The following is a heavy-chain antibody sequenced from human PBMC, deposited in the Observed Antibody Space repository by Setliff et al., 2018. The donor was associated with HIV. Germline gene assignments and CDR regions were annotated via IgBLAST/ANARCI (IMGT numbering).Heavy chain of an antibody. D-gene: IGHD3-16*02. J-gene: IGHJ4*02. V-gene: IGHV3-49*04. CDR2: IRSKTYGGTA. CDR1: GFTFGDYA. Sequence: GGSLRLSCTASGFTFGDYAVTWVRQAPGKGLEWVGFIRSKTYGGTADYAASVKGRFTISREDSESIAYLQMSSLKTEDTAMYYCTIGGSYDYVWGSYRYPLLYWGQGTLVTVSS. CDR3: TIGGSYDYVWGSYRYPLLY.